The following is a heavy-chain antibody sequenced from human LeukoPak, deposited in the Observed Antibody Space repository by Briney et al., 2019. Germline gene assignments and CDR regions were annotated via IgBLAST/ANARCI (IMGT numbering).Heavy chain of an antibody. J-gene: IGHJ4*02. CDR2: IYGGGTT. CDR3: ARAPNYGDYGGQ. V-gene: IGHV3-53*01. D-gene: IGHD4-17*01. Sequence: PGGSLRLSCAASGFTVSNNYMSWVRQAPGKGLEWVSLIYGGGTTYYADSVKGRFTISSDSSKNTLYLQMNSLRAEDTAVYYCARAPNYGDYGGQWGRGTPVTVSS. CDR1: GFTVSNNY.